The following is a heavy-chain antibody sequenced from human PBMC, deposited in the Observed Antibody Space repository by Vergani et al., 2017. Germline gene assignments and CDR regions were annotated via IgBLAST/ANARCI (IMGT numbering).Heavy chain of an antibody. V-gene: IGHV3-13*01. CDR2: IGTAGDT. CDR3: ARVCLSVGGVVVAATVSPDY. J-gene: IGHJ4*02. D-gene: IGHD2-15*01. CDR1: GFTFSSYD. Sequence: EVQLVESGGGLVQPGGSLRLSCAASGFTFSSYDMHWVRQATGKGLEWVSAIGTAGDTYYPGSVKGRFTISRENAKNSLYLQMNSLIDGDTAVYYCARVCLSVGGVVVAATVSPDYWEQGTLVTVSS.